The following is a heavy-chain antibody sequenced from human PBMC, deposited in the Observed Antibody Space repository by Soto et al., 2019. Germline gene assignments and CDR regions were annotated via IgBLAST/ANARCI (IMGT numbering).Heavy chain of an antibody. V-gene: IGHV2-5*02. D-gene: IGHD3-22*01. CDR1: GFSLSTSGVG. CDR3: AREGGYDSSGYYLNFDY. Sequence: QITLKASGPTLVKPTQTLTLTCTFSGFSLSTSGVGVGWIRQPPGKALEWLALIYWDDDKRYSPSLKSRLTITKDTSKNQVVLTMTNMDPVDTATYYCAREGGYDSSGYYLNFDYWGQGTLVTVSS. CDR2: IYWDDDK. J-gene: IGHJ4*02.